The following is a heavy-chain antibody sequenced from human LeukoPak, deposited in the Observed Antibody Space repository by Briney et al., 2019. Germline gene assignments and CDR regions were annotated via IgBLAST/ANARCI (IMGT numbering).Heavy chain of an antibody. V-gene: IGHV1-46*01. J-gene: IGHJ5*02. CDR1: GYTFSSSP. Sequence: PVASVKVSCKASGYTFSSSPMHWVRQAPGQGLEWMGIINPSGGSTSYAQKFQGRVTMTRDTSTSTVYMELSSLRSEDTAVYYCARSNSSSWYLYNWFDPWGQGTLVTVSS. CDR2: INPSGGST. CDR3: ARSNSSSWYLYNWFDP. D-gene: IGHD6-13*01.